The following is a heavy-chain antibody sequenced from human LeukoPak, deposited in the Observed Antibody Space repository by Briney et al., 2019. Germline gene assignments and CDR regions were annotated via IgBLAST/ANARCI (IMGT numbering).Heavy chain of an antibody. CDR3: ARVLAYCTDSSCPGMDV. V-gene: IGHV1-46*01. CDR2: IDPNYGFA. D-gene: IGHD2-8*02. J-gene: IGHJ6*02. CDR1: GYIFATYY. Sequence: ASVKVSCKASGYIFATYYLNWVRPAPGRGLEWMGKIDPNYGFAYYAQKFQGRVTMSRDTSTSTVYMEVNSLTSDDTAVNYCARVLAYCTDSSCPGMDVWGQGTTVTVSS.